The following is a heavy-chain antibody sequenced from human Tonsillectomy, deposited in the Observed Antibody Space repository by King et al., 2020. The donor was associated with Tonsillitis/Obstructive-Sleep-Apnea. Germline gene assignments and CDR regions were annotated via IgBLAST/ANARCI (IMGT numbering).Heavy chain of an antibody. D-gene: IGHD2/OR15-2a*01. CDR3: ARDNSTFYYDYYDMDV. Sequence: VQLVESGGGVVQPGRSLRLSCAASGFTFSSYAIHWVRQAPGKGLEWVAVISYDGTNKYYADSVKGLFTISRDNSKNTLYLQMNSLRAEDTAVYYCARDNSTFYYDYYDMDVWGQGTTVTVSS. J-gene: IGHJ6*02. CDR2: ISYDGTNK. CDR1: GFTFSSYA. V-gene: IGHV3-30*04.